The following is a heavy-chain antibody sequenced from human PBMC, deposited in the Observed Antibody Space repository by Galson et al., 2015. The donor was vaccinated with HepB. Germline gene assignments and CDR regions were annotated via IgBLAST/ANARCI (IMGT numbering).Heavy chain of an antibody. J-gene: IGHJ5*02. Sequence: SLRLTCAGSGFTFTRYWMSWLRQAPGKGPEWVANIKYDGSERYYAASVKGRFTISRDNAKNTLYLQMTSLRVEDTAVYYCARVISSGLWKWFDPWGQGTLVTVSS. CDR1: GFTFTRYW. CDR2: IKYDGSER. CDR3: ARVISSGLWKWFDP. V-gene: IGHV3-7*01. D-gene: IGHD4/OR15-4a*01.